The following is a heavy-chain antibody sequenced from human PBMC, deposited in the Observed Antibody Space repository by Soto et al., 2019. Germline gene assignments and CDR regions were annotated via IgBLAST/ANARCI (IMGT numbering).Heavy chain of an antibody. CDR1: GGSISSGGYY. CDR3: ASVRGGYYYAMDV. D-gene: IGHD3-10*02. CDR2: IYYSGST. J-gene: IGHJ6*02. V-gene: IGHV4-31*03. Sequence: SETLSLTCTVSGGSISSGGYYWSWIRQHPGKGLEWIGYIYYSGSTYYNPSLKSRVTISVDKSKNQFSLKLSSVTAADTAVYYCASVRGGYYYAMDVWAQGTTVTVSS.